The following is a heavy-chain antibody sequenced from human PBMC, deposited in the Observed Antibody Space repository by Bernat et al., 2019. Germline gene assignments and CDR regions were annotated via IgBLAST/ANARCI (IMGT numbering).Heavy chain of an antibody. CDR2: ISSSSTYT. V-gene: IGHV3-11*06. Sequence: QVQLVESGGGLVKPGGSLRLSCAASGFTFSDYYMSWIRQAPGKGLEWVSYISSSSTYTNYADSVKGRFTISRDNAKNSLYLQMNRLRAEDTAVYYCARDGRYCSITSCYGDIWGQGTMVSVSS. J-gene: IGHJ3*02. CDR1: GFTFSDYY. D-gene: IGHD2-2*01. CDR3: ARDGRYCSITSCYGDI.